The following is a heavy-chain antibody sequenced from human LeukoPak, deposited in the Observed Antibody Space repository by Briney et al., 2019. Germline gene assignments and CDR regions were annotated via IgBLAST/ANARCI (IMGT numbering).Heavy chain of an antibody. CDR2: IYYSGST. V-gene: IGHV4-59*08. Sequence: PSETLSLTCTVSGGSIRSYYWSWIRQPPGKGLEWIGYIYYSGSTNYNPSLRSRVTISVDTSKNQFSLKLSSVTAADTAMYYCAKSGGYGLIDYWGQGTLVTVSS. J-gene: IGHJ4*02. D-gene: IGHD1-26*01. CDR1: GGSIRSYY. CDR3: AKSGGYGLIDY.